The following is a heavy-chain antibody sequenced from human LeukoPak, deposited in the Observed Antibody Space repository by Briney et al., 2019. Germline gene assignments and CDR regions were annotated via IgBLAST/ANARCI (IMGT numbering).Heavy chain of an antibody. J-gene: IGHJ4*02. Sequence: GGSLRLSCAASGFTFSNYEMNWVRQAPGKGLEWVSDISGRGTTKYYADSVKGRFTISRDNAKNSLSLQMNSLRAEDTAVYYCARIKSNYWGQGTLVTVSS. CDR2: ISGRGTTK. CDR1: GFTFSNYE. D-gene: IGHD5/OR15-5a*01. V-gene: IGHV3-48*03. CDR3: ARIKSNY.